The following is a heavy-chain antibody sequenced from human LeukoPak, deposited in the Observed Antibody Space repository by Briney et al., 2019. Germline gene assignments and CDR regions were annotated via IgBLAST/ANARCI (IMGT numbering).Heavy chain of an antibody. CDR1: GFTFSSYN. CDR3: ARDFAVPSPFDI. CDR2: ITSGSSYI. J-gene: IGHJ3*02. V-gene: IGHV3-21*01. Sequence: NPGGSLRLSCAASGFTFSSYNMNWVRQAPGKGLEWVSSITSGSSYIYYADSVKGRFTISRDNAKNSLYLQMNSLRAEDMAVYYCARDFAVPSPFDIWGQGTMVTVSS. D-gene: IGHD1-1*01.